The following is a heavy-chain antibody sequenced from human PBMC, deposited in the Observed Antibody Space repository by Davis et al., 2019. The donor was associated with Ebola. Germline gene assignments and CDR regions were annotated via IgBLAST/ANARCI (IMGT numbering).Heavy chain of an antibody. CDR3: ARELIVVVVAATESDGYYYYGMDV. Sequence: ASVKVSCKVSGHTHSDLSIQWVRQTPGKGLEWMGGFDPENGVTVYTQKFQGRVTMTRDTSTSTVYMELSSLRSEDTAVYYCARELIVVVVAATESDGYYYYGMDVWGKGTTVTVSS. J-gene: IGHJ6*04. CDR2: FDPENGVT. CDR1: GHTHSDLS. V-gene: IGHV1-24*01. D-gene: IGHD2-15*01.